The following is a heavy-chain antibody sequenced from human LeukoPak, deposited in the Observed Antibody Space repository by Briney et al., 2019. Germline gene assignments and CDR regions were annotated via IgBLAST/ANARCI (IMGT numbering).Heavy chain of an antibody. D-gene: IGHD3-16*01. V-gene: IGHV3-74*01. J-gene: IGHJ3*02. CDR2: INSDGSST. Sequence: GGSLRLSCAASGFPFSNSWMHWVRQAPGKGLVWVSRINSDGSSTNYADSVKGRFTISRDNAKNTLHLQVSSLRAEDTAVYYCARGQRGSAFDIWGQGTMVTVSS. CDR1: GFPFSNSW. CDR3: ARGQRGSAFDI.